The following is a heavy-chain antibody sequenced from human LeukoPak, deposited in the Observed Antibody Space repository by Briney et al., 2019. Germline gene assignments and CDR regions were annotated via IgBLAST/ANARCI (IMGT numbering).Heavy chain of an antibody. V-gene: IGHV1-8*03. CDR2: MNPKSGDT. CDR3: ARGGITYSSSWYRGNWFDP. J-gene: IGHJ5*02. Sequence: ASVKVSCKASGYSFTNYDINWVRQATGQGLEWMGWMNPKSGDTGYAQKFQGRVTITRNTSISTAYMELSSLRSEDTAVYYCARGGITYSSSWYRGNWFDPWGQGTLVTVPS. CDR1: GYSFTNYD. D-gene: IGHD6-13*01.